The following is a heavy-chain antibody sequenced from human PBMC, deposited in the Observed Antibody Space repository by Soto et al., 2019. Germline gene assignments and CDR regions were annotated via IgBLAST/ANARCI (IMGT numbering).Heavy chain of an antibody. Sequence: QVQLQESGPGLVKPAQTLSLTCAVSGGSISSGGHYWSWIRQHPGKGMEFIGYISYSGTAYYNPYLQSLLHISIDKAENQFSLELRSVTAVDTAVYYCAAAHMAAAVPNWFDPWGHGTLVTVSS. CDR3: AAAHMAAAVPNWFDP. J-gene: IGHJ5*02. V-gene: IGHV4-31*01. CDR1: GGSISSGGHY. CDR2: ISYSGTA. D-gene: IGHD6-25*01.